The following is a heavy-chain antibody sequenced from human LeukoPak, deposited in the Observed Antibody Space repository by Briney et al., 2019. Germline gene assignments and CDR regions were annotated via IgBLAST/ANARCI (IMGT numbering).Heavy chain of an antibody. CDR1: GFTLSSYD. D-gene: IGHD4-17*01. CDR3: AKDRGVTTSFYYYYYMDV. V-gene: IGHV3-30*18. CDR2: ISYDGSNK. J-gene: IGHJ6*03. Sequence: GGSLRLSCAASGFTLSSYDMHWVRQAPGKGLEWVAVISYDGSNKYYADSVKGRFTISRDNSKNTLYLQMNSLRAEDTAVYYCAKDRGVTTSFYYYYYMDVWGKGTTVTISS.